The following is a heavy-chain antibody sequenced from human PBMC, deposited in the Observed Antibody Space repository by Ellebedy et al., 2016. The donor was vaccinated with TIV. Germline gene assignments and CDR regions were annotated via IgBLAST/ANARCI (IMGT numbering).Heavy chain of an antibody. CDR2: INHSGST. V-gene: IGHV4-34*01. CDR3: ATEYYYYGMDV. Sequence: SQTLSLTXXVYGGSFSGYYWSWIRQPPGKGLEWIGEINHSGSTNYNPSLKSRVTISVDTSKNQFSLKLSSVTAADTAVYYCATEYYYYGMDVWGQGTTVSVSS. J-gene: IGHJ6*02. CDR1: GGSFSGYY.